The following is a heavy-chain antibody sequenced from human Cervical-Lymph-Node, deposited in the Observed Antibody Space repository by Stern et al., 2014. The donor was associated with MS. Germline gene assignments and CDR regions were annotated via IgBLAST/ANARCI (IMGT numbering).Heavy chain of an antibody. V-gene: IGHV4-59*01. Sequence: QVQLVESGPGLVKPSETLSLTCTVSGGSISSYHWTWIRQPPGKGLEWIGYFHSRGSSNYNPSLRSRLTISIDTSKDQLSLKLSSVTAADTAVYYCVRESTFYYESSAYTTAFDLWGQGTMVIVSS. CDR2: FHSRGSS. J-gene: IGHJ3*01. CDR3: VRESTFYYESSAYTTAFDL. CDR1: GGSISSYH. D-gene: IGHD3-22*01.